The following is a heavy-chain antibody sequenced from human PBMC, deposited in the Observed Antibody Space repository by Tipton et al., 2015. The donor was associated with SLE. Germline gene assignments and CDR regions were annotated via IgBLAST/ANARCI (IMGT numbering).Heavy chain of an antibody. CDR3: ARGQRGWDLLFDL. CDR2: IYTTGST. V-gene: IGHV4-59*07. CDR1: GGSISSYY. D-gene: IGHD1-26*01. J-gene: IGHJ4*02. Sequence: TLSLTCTVSGGSISSYYWSWIRQPPGKGLEWIGYIYTTGSTYYNPSLKSRVTISIDTSKNQFSLRLSSVTAADTAIYYCARGQRGWDLLFDLWGQGKLVAVSS.